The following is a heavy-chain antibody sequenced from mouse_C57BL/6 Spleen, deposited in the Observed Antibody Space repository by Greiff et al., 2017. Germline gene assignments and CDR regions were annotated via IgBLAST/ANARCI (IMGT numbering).Heavy chain of an antibody. CDR1: GYAFSSYW. J-gene: IGHJ3*01. CDR2: IYPGDGDT. V-gene: IGHV1-80*01. CDR3: ARGLYDGYYGRFAY. D-gene: IGHD2-3*01. Sequence: QVQLQQSGAELVKPGASVKISCKASGYAFSSYWMNWVKQRPGKGLEWIGQIYPGDGDTNYNGKFKGKATLTADKSSSTAYMQLSSLTSEDSAVYFCARGLYDGYYGRFAYWGQGTLVTVSA.